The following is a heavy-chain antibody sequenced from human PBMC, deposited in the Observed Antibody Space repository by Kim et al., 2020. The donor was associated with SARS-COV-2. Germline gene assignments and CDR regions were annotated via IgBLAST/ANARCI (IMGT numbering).Heavy chain of an antibody. V-gene: IGHV4-59*01. J-gene: IGHJ4*02. CDR2: IFYNGRT. D-gene: IGHD5-18*01. CDR1: GDSITSNS. CDR3: ARIPHGDIYGYFDY. Sequence: SETLSLTCTVSGDSITSNSWAWIRQPPGRGLEWVAYIFYNGRTKYNPPFESRVTISADTSMAQSYLRLSSLTAADTAVYYCARIPHGDIYGYFDYWGQGKLVTVSS.